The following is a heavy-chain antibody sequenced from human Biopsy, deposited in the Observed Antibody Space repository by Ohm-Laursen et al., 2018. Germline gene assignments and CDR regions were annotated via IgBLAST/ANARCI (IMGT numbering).Heavy chain of an antibody. D-gene: IGHD6-19*01. Sequence: SQTLSLTCSVSGDSISSYYWSWIRQPPGKGLQWIGYVYYTGSTNYNPSLKSRVTISVDTSKNHFSLKLTSVTAADTAVYYCARESALAGDFDSWGQGTLVTVSS. CDR1: GDSISSYY. CDR3: ARESALAGDFDS. J-gene: IGHJ4*02. CDR2: VYYTGST. V-gene: IGHV4-59*01.